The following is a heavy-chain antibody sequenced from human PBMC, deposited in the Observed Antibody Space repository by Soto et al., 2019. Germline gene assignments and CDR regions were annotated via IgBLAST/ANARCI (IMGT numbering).Heavy chain of an antibody. CDR3: ARDERGEGRQLWTRCSGQDGMDV. D-gene: IGHD5-18*01. Sequence: QVQLVESGGGLVKPGGSLRLSCAASGFTSSDYYMSWIRQAPGKGLEWVSSISRSGTTIYYADSVKGRFTISRDNAKNSPYLQMNRMRAEDTAVYYCARDERGEGRQLWTRCSGQDGMDVWGQGTTVTVPS. J-gene: IGHJ6*02. V-gene: IGHV3-11*01. CDR2: ISRSGTTI. CDR1: GFTSSDYY.